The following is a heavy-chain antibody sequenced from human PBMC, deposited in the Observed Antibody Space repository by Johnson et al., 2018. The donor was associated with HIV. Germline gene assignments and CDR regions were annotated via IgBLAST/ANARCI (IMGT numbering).Heavy chain of an antibody. CDR3: AKESRSGTGNVPGRHALDV. V-gene: IGHV3-23*04. J-gene: IGHJ3*01. CDR2: IYSGGST. D-gene: IGHD1-1*01. Sequence: VQLVESGGGLVQPGESLRLSCAASGFTFSSYAMSWVRQAPGKGLEWVSTIYSGGSTYYAESVKGRLTLSRDNAKNTLFLEMDSMRTEDTALYYCAKESRSGTGNVPGRHALDVWGQGTMVTVSS. CDR1: GFTFSSYA.